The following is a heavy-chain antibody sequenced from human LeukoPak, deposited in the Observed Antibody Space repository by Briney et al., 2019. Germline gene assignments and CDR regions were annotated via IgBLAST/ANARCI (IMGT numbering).Heavy chain of an antibody. CDR1: GFTVSSNY. CDR2: IYSGGST. V-gene: IGHV3-53*01. J-gene: IGHJ4*02. CDR3: ARTRGYSYGPFDY. D-gene: IGHD5-18*01. Sequence: GGSLRLSCAASGFTVSSNYMSWVRQAPGKGLEWVSVIYSGGSTYYADSVKGRFTISRDISKNTLYLQMNSLRAEDTAVYYCARTRGYSYGPFDYWGQGTLVTVSS.